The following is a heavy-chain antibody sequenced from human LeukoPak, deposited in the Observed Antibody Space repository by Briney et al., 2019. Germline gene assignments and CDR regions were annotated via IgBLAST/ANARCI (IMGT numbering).Heavy chain of an antibody. J-gene: IGHJ4*02. CDR3: ARGTSMPAATNRVVDY. CDR1: GFIFRNYW. Sequence: TGGSLRLSCTASGFIFRNYWMSWVRQAPGKGLEWVANINQDGSEKHCVDSVKGRFTTSRHNAKNSLYLQMNSLSADDTAIYYCARGTSMPAATNRVVDYWGQGTLVTVSS. D-gene: IGHD6-13*01. V-gene: IGHV3-7*01. CDR2: INQDGSEK.